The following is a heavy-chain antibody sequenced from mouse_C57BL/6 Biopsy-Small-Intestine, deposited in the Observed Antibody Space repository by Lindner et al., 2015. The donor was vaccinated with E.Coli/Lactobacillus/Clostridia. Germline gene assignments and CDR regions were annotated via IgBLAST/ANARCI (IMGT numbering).Heavy chain of an antibody. D-gene: IGHD1-1*01. CDR1: GYTFINYY. V-gene: IGHV1-64*01. CDR2: INPSAGRT. CDR3: ARSGGDCKSTSCYIPDYYYGMDV. Sequence: SVKVSCKASGYTFINYYMHWVRQAPGQGLEWMGMINPSAGRTSYAEKFQGRVTMTRDTSTSTVYMELSSLTSEDRAVYYCARSGGDCKSTSCYIPDYYYGMDVWGQGTTVTVSS. J-gene: IGHJ1*01.